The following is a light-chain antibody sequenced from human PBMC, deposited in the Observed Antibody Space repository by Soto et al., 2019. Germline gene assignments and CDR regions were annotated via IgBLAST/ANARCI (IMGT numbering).Light chain of an antibody. CDR3: QQYNSYSPYT. CDR1: QGISNW. CDR2: DAS. J-gene: IGKJ2*01. Sequence: DIQMTQSPSTLSASVGDRVTITCRASQGISNWLAWYQQKPEKAPKLLIYDASSLESGVPSRFSGSGSGTELTLTISSLQPDDFATYYCQQYNSYSPYTFGQGTKLEIK. V-gene: IGKV1-5*01.